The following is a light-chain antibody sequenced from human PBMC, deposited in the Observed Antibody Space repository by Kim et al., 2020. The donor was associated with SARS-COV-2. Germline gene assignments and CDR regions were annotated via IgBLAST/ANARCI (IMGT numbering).Light chain of an antibody. CDR3: NSRDTSDNHVV. V-gene: IGLV3-19*01. Sequence: SSELTQDPAVSVALGQTVRINCQGDSLRLYYASWYQQKPGQAPVVVIYGKNNRPSGIPDRFSGSSSGNTASLTITGARAEDEADYYCNSRDTSDNHVVFGGGTKLTVL. CDR1: SLRLYY. J-gene: IGLJ2*01. CDR2: GKN.